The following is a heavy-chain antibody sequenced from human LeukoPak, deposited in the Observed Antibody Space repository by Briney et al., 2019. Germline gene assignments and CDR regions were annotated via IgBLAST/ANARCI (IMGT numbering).Heavy chain of an antibody. CDR2: ISGSGGST. D-gene: IGHD4-17*01. CDR3: ANPATVTTSGYYFDY. V-gene: IGHV3-23*01. CDR1: GFTFSSYA. Sequence: PGGSLRLSCAASGFTFSSYAMSWVRQAPGKGLEWVSAISGSGGSTYYADCVKGRFTISGDNSKNTLYLQMNSLRAEDTAVYYCANPATVTTSGYYFDYWGQGTLVTVSS. J-gene: IGHJ4*02.